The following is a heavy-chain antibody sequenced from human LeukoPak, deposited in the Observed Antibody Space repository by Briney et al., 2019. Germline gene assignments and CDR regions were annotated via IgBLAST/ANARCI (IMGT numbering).Heavy chain of an antibody. Sequence: NPSETLSLTCTVSGYSITSGYNWAWIRQPPGKVLEWIGSIYHSGSAYYNPSLKSRVTISVDTSKNQLSLKLSSVTAADTAVYYCVRYCSSTTCYTRAVDYWGQGTLVTVSS. V-gene: IGHV4-38-2*02. CDR1: GYSITSGYN. CDR3: VRYCSSTTCYTRAVDY. D-gene: IGHD2-2*02. CDR2: IYHSGSA. J-gene: IGHJ4*02.